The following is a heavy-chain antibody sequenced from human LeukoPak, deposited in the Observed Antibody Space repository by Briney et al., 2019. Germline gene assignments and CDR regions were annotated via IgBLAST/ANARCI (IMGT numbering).Heavy chain of an antibody. CDR2: INHSGST. CDR1: GGSFSGYY. D-gene: IGHD3-10*01. Sequence: SETLSLTCAVYGGSFSGYYWSWIRQPPGKGLEWIGEINHSGSTNYNPSLKSRVTISVDTSKNQFPLQLSSVTAADTAVYYCARHVPNYYGSGSRRGYFDYWGQGTLVTVSS. V-gene: IGHV4-34*01. CDR3: ARHVPNYYGSGSRRGYFDY. J-gene: IGHJ4*02.